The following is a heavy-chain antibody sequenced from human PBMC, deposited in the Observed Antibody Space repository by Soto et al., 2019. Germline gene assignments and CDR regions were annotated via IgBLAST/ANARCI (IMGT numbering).Heavy chain of an antibody. Sequence: PSETLSLTCTVSGGSISSGDYYWSWIRQPPGKGLEWIGYIYYSGSTYYNPSLKSRVTISVDTSKDQFSLKLSSVTAADTAVYYCASIQPSYYYYGMDVWGQGTTVTVSS. CDR2: IYYSGST. V-gene: IGHV4-30-4*01. CDR1: GGSISSGDYY. J-gene: IGHJ6*02. CDR3: ASIQPSYYYYGMDV. D-gene: IGHD5-18*01.